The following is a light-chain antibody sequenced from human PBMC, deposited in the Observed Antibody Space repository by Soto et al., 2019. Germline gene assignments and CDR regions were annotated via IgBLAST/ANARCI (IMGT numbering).Light chain of an antibody. CDR3: QQYHNWPLT. CDR1: QSISSN. V-gene: IGKV3-15*01. J-gene: IGKJ4*01. Sequence: EEVMTQSPATLSVSPGERATLSCRASQSISSNLAWYQQKPGQAPRLLIYGASTRATGIPARFSGSGSGTDFTLTISSLDSQDFAVYYCQQYHNWPLTFGRGTKVEIK. CDR2: GAS.